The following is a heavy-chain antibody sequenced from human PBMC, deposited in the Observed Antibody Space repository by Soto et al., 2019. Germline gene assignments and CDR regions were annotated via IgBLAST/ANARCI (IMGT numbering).Heavy chain of an antibody. CDR2: ISYDGSNK. Sequence: GGTLRLSCAASGFTFSSYGMHWVRQAPGKGLEWVAVISYDGSNKNYSDTVKGRFTISRENSKNTLYLQMNSLRAADTAVYYCAKDHPPGALVVVISYGMDVWGQGTTVTISS. CDR1: GFTFSSYG. CDR3: AKDHPPGALVVVISYGMDV. V-gene: IGHV3-30*18. D-gene: IGHD3-22*01. J-gene: IGHJ6*02.